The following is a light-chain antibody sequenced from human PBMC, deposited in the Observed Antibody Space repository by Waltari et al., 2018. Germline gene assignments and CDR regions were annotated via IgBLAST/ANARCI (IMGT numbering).Light chain of an antibody. CDR2: GTS. Sequence: PPPPSLFPGESTTPPCRASQSVRSTFAWFQQKPGQPPRLLIYGTSTRATGIPARFSGSGSGTEFSLTISSLQPEDFATYYCQQYDHWPWTFGKGTRVEAK. CDR3: QQYDHWPWT. V-gene: IGKV3D-15*01. J-gene: IGKJ1*01. CDR1: QSVRST.